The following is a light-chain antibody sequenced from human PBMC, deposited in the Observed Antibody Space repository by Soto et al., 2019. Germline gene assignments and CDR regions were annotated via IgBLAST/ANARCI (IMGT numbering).Light chain of an antibody. CDR1: QTISSY. V-gene: IGKV1-39*01. J-gene: IGKJ1*01. CDR3: QQRRT. Sequence: DIQMTQSPSSLSASVGDRVTITCRASQTISSYLNWYQQKPGKAPKLLIYATSSLRSGVPSRFSGRGSGTDFTLTISSLQPDDFATYYCQQRRTFGQGTKVEIK. CDR2: ATS.